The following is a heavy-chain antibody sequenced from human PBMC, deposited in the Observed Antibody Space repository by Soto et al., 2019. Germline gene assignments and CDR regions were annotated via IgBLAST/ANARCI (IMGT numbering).Heavy chain of an antibody. CDR2: IYYSGST. D-gene: IGHD1-7*01. Sequence: PSEFVSLTCTVSGTTVSRSSYCWGCIRQPPGKGLEWIGSIYYSGSTYCNPSLKSRVTISVDTSKNQFSLKLSSVTAADTAVYYCARLNAGTTYDYYGMHVWGQGTTVTVSS. CDR1: GTTVSRSSYC. V-gene: IGHV4-39*01. J-gene: IGHJ6*02. CDR3: ARLNAGTTYDYYGMHV.